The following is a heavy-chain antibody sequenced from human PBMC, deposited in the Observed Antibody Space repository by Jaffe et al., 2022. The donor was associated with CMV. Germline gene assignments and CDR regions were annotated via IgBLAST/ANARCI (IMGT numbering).Heavy chain of an antibody. D-gene: IGHD6-19*01. J-gene: IGHJ4*02. V-gene: IGHV1-69*01. CDR2: IIPIFGTE. Sequence: QVQLVQSGAEVKKPGSSVKVSCKTTGGMFSRYTMNWVRQAPGQGLEWMGGIIPIFGTESYAQNFRGRVTITADESTSTAYMELSSLRPDDTAVYYCARDLQGSGWYGGFDYWGQGTLVTVSS. CDR3: ARDLQGSGWYGGFDY. CDR1: GGMFSRYT.